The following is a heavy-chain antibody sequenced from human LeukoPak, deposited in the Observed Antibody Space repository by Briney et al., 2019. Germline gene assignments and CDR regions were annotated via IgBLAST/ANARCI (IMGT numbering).Heavy chain of an antibody. Sequence: TPSETLSLTCTVSGGSISSYYWSWIRQPAGKGLEWIGRIYTSGSTNYNPSLKSRVTISVDTSKSQFSLRLTSVTAADTAVYYCASHGSSGHDPLTWGQGTLVTVSS. CDR1: GGSISSYY. CDR2: IYTSGST. CDR3: ASHGSSGHDPLT. V-gene: IGHV4-4*07. J-gene: IGHJ4*02. D-gene: IGHD5-12*01.